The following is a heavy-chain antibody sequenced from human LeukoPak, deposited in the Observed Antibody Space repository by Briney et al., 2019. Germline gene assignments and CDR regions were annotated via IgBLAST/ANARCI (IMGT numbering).Heavy chain of an antibody. D-gene: IGHD3-16*01. V-gene: IGHV4-34*01. CDR1: GGSFSGYY. Sequence: SETLSLTCAVYGGSFSGYYWSWIRQPPGKGLEWIGEINHSGSTNYNPSLKSRVTISVGTSKNQFSLKLSSVTAADTAVYYCARPLGGYYFDYWGQGTLVTVSS. J-gene: IGHJ4*02. CDR2: INHSGST. CDR3: ARPLGGYYFDY.